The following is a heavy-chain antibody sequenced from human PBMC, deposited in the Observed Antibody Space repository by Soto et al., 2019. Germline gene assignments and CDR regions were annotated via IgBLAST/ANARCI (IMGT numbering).Heavy chain of an antibody. V-gene: IGHV3-21*01. Sequence: GGSLILSCAASGFTFSSYGMNWGRQAPGKGLEWVSSISSSSSYIYYADSVKGRFTISRDNAKNSLYLQMNSLRAEDTAVYYCANGYGSTIWGQGTLVTVSS. CDR3: ANGYGSTI. D-gene: IGHD3-10*01. CDR1: GFTFSSYG. J-gene: IGHJ4*02. CDR2: ISSSSSYI.